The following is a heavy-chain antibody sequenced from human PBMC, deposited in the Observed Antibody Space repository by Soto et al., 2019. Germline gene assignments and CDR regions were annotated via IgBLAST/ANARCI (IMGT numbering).Heavy chain of an antibody. D-gene: IGHD3-16*01. CDR1: GGTFSSYA. J-gene: IGHJ5*02. CDR3: PGDNPPDWGVDGSRSP. Sequence: QVQLVQSGAEVKKPGSSVKVSCKASGGTFSSYAISWVRQAPGQGLEWMGGIIPIFGTANYAQKFQGRVRITGKESTSTAYWGLTGLRLRAPAGYYWPGDNPPDWGVDGSRSPGGKGTLVTVSS. CDR2: IIPIFGTA. V-gene: IGHV1-69*12.